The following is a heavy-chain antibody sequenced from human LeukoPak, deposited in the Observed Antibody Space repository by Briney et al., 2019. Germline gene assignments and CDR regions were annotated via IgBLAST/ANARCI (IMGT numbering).Heavy chain of an antibody. Sequence: SETLSLTCTVSGGSISSGDYYWSWIRQHPGKGLEWIGYISNRGRTYYNPSLKSRLTISVDTSKNQFSLKLSSVTAADTAVYHCARLVYDSRGYYFDYWGQGTLVTVSS. CDR3: ARLVYDSRGYYFDY. CDR2: ISNRGRT. CDR1: GGSISSGDYY. V-gene: IGHV4-30-4*08. D-gene: IGHD3-22*01. J-gene: IGHJ4*02.